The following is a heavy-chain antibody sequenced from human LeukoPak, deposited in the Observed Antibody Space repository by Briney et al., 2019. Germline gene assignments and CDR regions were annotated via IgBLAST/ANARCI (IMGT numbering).Heavy chain of an antibody. CDR3: ARDLADTAGGFDP. J-gene: IGHJ5*02. D-gene: IGHD2-21*01. Sequence: SETLSLTCTVSGGSISSSSYYWGWIRQPPGKGLEWIGSIYYSGSTYYNPSLKSRVTISVDTSKNQFSLKLSSVTAADTAVYYCARDLADTAGGFDPWGQGTLVTVSS. CDR1: GGSISSSSYY. V-gene: IGHV4-39*07. CDR2: IYYSGST.